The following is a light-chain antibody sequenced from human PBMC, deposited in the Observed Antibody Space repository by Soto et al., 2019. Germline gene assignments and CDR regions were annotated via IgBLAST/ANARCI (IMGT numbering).Light chain of an antibody. V-gene: IGKV3D-20*02. Sequence: EIVLTQSPGTLSLSPGERATLSCWASQNVLSNYLAWYQQKPGQAPRLLIYGASTRATGIPDRFGGSGSGTDFTLTISRLEPEDFAVYYCQQRNIWPPVTFGQGTRLEIK. J-gene: IGKJ5*01. CDR1: QNVLSNY. CDR3: QQRNIWPPVT. CDR2: GAS.